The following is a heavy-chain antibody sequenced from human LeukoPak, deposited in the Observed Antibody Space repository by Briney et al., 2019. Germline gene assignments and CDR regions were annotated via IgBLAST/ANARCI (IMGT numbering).Heavy chain of an antibody. CDR2: IISSGSI. J-gene: IGHJ5*02. CDR1: GCTFSSDR. D-gene: IGHD3-3*01. Sequence: GGSLRLSCAAAGCTFSSDRMDWVRQAAGKGRGWVSSIISSGSIYNADSVKGRFTSSRAKAKISLYLQMTSLSAEDTAVYYCASASLPRSRLITIFGVVNPYNWFDPWGQGTLVTVSS. V-gene: IGHV3-21*01. CDR3: ASASLPRSRLITIFGVVNPYNWFDP.